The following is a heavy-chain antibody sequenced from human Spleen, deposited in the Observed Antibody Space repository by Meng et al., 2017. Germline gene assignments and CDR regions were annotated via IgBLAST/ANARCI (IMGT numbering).Heavy chain of an antibody. CDR3: ARDSVMITFGGVKDY. Sequence: SETLSLTCTVSGYSISSGYYWGWIRQPPGKGLEWIGSIYHSGSTYYNPSLKSRVTISVDTSKNQFSLKLSSVTAADTAVYYCARDSVMITFGGVKDYWGHGTLVTVSS. V-gene: IGHV4-38-2*02. CDR1: GYSISSGYY. D-gene: IGHD3-16*01. CDR2: IYHSGST. J-gene: IGHJ4*01.